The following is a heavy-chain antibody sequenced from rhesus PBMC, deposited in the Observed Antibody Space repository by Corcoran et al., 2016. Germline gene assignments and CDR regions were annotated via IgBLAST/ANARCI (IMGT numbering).Heavy chain of an antibody. Sequence: QVQLQESGPGVVKPSETLSLTCAVSGGSISGYYLWSWIRQPPGKGLEWIGYIYGSSTSTNYNPSLTSRVTISTDTSKNQFSLKLSSLTAADTAVYYCASSYYSGSYYFYWGQGVLVTVSS. D-gene: IGHD3-16*01. J-gene: IGHJ4*01. CDR3: ASSYYSGSYYFY. CDR1: GGSISGYYL. V-gene: IGHV4S10*01. CDR2: IYGSSTST.